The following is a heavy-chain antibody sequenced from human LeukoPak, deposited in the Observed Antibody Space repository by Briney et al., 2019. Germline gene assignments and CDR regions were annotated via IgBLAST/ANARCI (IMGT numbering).Heavy chain of an antibody. V-gene: IGHV1-69*01. CDR1: GGTFSSYA. CDR3: ARDREEKYQLPKAVAVFLGFDP. J-gene: IGHJ5*02. D-gene: IGHD2-2*01. Sequence: ASVKVSCKASGGTFSSYAISWVRQAPGQGLEWIGGIIPVFGTANYAQKFQGRVTITADESTSTAYMELSSLRSEDTAVYYCARDREEKYQLPKAVAVFLGFDPWGQGTLVTVSS. CDR2: IIPVFGTA.